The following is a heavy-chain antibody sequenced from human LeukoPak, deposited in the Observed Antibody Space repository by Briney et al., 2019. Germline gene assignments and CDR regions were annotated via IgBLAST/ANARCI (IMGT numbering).Heavy chain of an antibody. J-gene: IGHJ4*02. V-gene: IGHV4-34*01. Sequence: PSETLSLTCAVYGGSCSGYYWSWIRQPPGKGLEWIGEINHSGSTNYNPSLKSRVTISVDTSKNQFSLKLSSVTAADTAVYYCARAGSAPQPFDYWGQGTLVTVSS. CDR3: ARAGSAPQPFDY. D-gene: IGHD2-2*01. CDR1: GGSCSGYY. CDR2: INHSGST.